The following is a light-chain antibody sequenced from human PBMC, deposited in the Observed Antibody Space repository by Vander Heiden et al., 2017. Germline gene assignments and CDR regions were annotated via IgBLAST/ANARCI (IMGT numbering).Light chain of an antibody. J-gene: IGKJ1*01. CDR3: QQSYSTPET. Sequence: FPITQSPSSLSASVGDRVTITCRASQSISSYLNWYQQKPGKAPKLLIYAASSLQSGVPSRFSGSGSGTDFTLTIRRLQPEDFATYYCQQSYSTPETFGQWTKVEIK. CDR2: AAS. V-gene: IGKV1-39*01. CDR1: QSISSY.